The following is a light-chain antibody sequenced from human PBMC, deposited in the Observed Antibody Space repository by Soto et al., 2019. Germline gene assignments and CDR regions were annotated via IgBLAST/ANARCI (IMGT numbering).Light chain of an antibody. V-gene: IGKV1-5*01. Sequence: DIQMTQSPSTLSASVGYRVTITCRSSRSISNWLAWYQQRPWIAPKLLIFDASILQSGVPSRFSGSGSGTEFTLSISRLQTDDFATYYCQQYGSFSPITFGGGTKVDIK. CDR3: QQYGSFSPIT. J-gene: IGKJ4*01. CDR1: RSISNW. CDR2: DAS.